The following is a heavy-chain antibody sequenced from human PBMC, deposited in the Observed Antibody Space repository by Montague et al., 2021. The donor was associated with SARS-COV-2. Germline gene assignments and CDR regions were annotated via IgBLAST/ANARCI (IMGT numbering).Heavy chain of an antibody. Sequence: SLRLSCAASGFIFSDYYMTWIRQAPGKGLEWVSHISGSGSKTYYADSVKGRFTISRDNANNSVYLQMNFLGAEDTAVYYCARGQGGYGTFDIWGQGTVVTVSS. CDR3: ARGQGGYGTFDI. CDR2: ISGSGSKT. D-gene: IGHD5-12*01. J-gene: IGHJ3*02. CDR1: GFIFSDYY. V-gene: IGHV3-11*01.